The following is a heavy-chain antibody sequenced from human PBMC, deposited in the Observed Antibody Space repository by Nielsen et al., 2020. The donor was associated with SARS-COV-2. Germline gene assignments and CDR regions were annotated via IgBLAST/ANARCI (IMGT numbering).Heavy chain of an antibody. Sequence: SETLSLTCTVSGGSISSSSYYWGWIRQPPGKGLEWIGSIYYSGSTYYNLSLKSRVTISVDTSKNQFSLKLSSVTAADTAVYYCARSADYYFDYWGQGTLVTVSS. J-gene: IGHJ4*02. CDR3: ARSADYYFDY. V-gene: IGHV4-39*07. CDR2: IYYSGST. CDR1: GGSISSSSYY. D-gene: IGHD3/OR15-3a*01.